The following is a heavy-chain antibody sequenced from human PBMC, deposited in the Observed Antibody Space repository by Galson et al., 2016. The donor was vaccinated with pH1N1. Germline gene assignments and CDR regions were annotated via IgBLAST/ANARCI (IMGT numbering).Heavy chain of an antibody. CDR3: ARQYDFGDYRGDAFDI. Sequence: QSGAEVKKPGESLKISCKASGYSFTSQWIAWVRQVPGEGLEWVGVVNPGGSAIRYSPPFQGQVTISSDKSINIAYLQWISLRASDTATYYCARQYDFGDYRGDAFDIWGQGTVVIVAS. V-gene: IGHV5-51*03. CDR1: GYSFTSQW. CDR2: VNPGGSAI. D-gene: IGHD4-17*01. J-gene: IGHJ3*02.